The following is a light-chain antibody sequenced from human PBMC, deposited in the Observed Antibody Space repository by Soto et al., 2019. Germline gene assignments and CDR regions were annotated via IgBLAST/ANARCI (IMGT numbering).Light chain of an antibody. CDR2: GNS. Sequence: QSVLTQPPSVSGAPGQRVTISCTGSSSNIGAGYDVHWYQQLPGTAPKLLIYGNSNRPSGVPDRFSGSKSGTSASLAITGLQAEDEADYYCQSYDSSQSAYVVCGGGTKLTVL. CDR1: SSNIGAGYD. CDR3: QSYDSSQSAYVV. J-gene: IGLJ2*01. V-gene: IGLV1-40*01.